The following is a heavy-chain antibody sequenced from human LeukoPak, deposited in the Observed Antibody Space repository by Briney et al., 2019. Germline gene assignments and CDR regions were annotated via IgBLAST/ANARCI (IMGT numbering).Heavy chain of an antibody. Sequence: GGSLRLSCAASGFTFSSYSMNWVRQAPGKGLEWVSYISSSSTIYYADSVKGRFTISRDNAKNSLYLQMNSLRAEDTAVYYCARGPSSHIDYWGQGTLVTVSS. CDR2: ISSSSTI. CDR3: ARGPSSHIDY. J-gene: IGHJ4*02. V-gene: IGHV3-48*04. CDR1: GFTFSSYS.